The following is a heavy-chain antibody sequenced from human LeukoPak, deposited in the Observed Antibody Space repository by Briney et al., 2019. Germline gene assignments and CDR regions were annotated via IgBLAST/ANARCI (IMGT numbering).Heavy chain of an antibody. CDR2: INPSGGST. Sequence: ASVKVSCKASGYTFTSYYIHWVRQAPGQGLEWVGIINPSGGSTSYAQKFQGRVTMTRDTSTSTVYMELSSLRSEDTAVYYCASTSYCGGDCYNNWFDPWGQGTLVTVSS. J-gene: IGHJ5*02. CDR1: GYTFTSYY. D-gene: IGHD2-21*01. V-gene: IGHV1-46*03. CDR3: ASTSYCGGDCYNNWFDP.